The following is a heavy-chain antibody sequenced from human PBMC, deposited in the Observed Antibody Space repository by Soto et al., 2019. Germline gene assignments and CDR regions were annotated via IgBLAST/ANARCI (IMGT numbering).Heavy chain of an antibody. J-gene: IGHJ6*02. D-gene: IGHD1-7*01. V-gene: IGHV1-18*04. Sequence: ASVKVSCKASGYTFTSDGISWVRQAPGQGLEWMGWISTYNGNTNYAQKFQRRVTMTTDTSTSTAYMELRSLRSDDTAVYYCARPKLQGGIYYYYGMDVWGQGTTVTVSS. CDR2: ISTYNGNT. CDR3: ARPKLQGGIYYYYGMDV. CDR1: GYTFTSDG.